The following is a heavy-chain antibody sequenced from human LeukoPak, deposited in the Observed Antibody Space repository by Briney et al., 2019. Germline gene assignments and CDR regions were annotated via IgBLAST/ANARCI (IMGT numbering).Heavy chain of an antibody. CDR2: INHSGST. CDR3: AREGDEMATIDGFDY. D-gene: IGHD5-24*01. V-gene: IGHV4-34*01. J-gene: IGHJ4*02. Sequence: PSETLSLTCAVYGGSFSGYYWSWIRQPPGKGLEWIGEINHSGSTNYNPSLKSRVTISVDTSKNQFALKLRPVTAADTAVYYCAREGDEMATIDGFDYWGQGTLVTVSS. CDR1: GGSFSGYY.